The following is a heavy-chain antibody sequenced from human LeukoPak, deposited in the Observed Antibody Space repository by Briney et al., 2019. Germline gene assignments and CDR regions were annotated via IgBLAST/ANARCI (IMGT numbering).Heavy chain of an antibody. CDR3: ARATRIYSSGWYYSFDY. Sequence: GGSLRLSCEASGFTFSTYWMHWVRHAPGKGLVWVSHINVDGSGATYADSVKGRFTISRDNPKNTLYLLMNSLRVEDTAGYYCARATRIYSSGWYYSFDYWGQGTLVTVSS. J-gene: IGHJ4*02. V-gene: IGHV3-74*01. CDR1: GFTFSTYW. CDR2: INVDGSGA. D-gene: IGHD6-19*01.